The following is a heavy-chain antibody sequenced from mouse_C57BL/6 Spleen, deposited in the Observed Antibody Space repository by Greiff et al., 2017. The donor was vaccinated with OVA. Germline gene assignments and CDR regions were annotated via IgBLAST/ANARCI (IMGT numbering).Heavy chain of an antibody. CDR3: AKPGSNCPYWYFDV. J-gene: IGHJ1*03. CDR1: GFSLTSYG. D-gene: IGHD2-5*01. V-gene: IGHV2-3*01. Sequence: VKVVESGPGLVAPSQSLSITCTVSGFSLTSYGVSWVRQPPGKGLEWLGVIWGDGSTNYHSALISRLSISKDNSKSQVFLKLNSLQTDDTATYYCAKPGSNCPYWYFDVWGTGTTVTVSS. CDR2: IWGDGST.